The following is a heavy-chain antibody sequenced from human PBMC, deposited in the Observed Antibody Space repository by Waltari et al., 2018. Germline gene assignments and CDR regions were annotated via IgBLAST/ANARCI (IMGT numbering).Heavy chain of an antibody. CDR1: GYSISSGYY. J-gene: IGHJ4*02. CDR2: SYHCGST. CDR3: ARDDSSGYYQGFDY. V-gene: IGHV4-38-2*02. Sequence: QVQLQESGPGLVKPSETLSLTCAVSGYSISSGYYWGWIRQPPGKGLEGIGSSYHCGSTYYNPTLKSRVTISVDTSKNQFSLKLSSVTAADTAVYYCARDDSSGYYQGFDYWGQGTLVTVSS. D-gene: IGHD3-22*01.